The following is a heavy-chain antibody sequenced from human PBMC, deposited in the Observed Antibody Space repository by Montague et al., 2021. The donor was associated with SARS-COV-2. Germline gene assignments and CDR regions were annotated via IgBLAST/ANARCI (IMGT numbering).Heavy chain of an antibody. Sequence: SETLSLTCAVSRGSFSNYYWTWIRQSPGKGLEWIGEINQCGAPNYTPSXXSRVTISLDTSKKQISLKLNSVTVADTAVFFCARGGPVQGSFRHFDSISSGALDIWAQGSLVIVSS. CDR3: ARGGPVQGSFRHFDSISSGALDI. D-gene: IGHD3-9*01. J-gene: IGHJ3*02. V-gene: IGHV4-34*01. CDR1: RGSFSNYY. CDR2: INQCGAP.